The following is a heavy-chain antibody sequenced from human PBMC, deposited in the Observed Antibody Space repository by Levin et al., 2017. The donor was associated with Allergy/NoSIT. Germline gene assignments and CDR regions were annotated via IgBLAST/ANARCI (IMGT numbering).Heavy chain of an antibody. V-gene: IGHV4-39*01. CDR3: ARTTIFGVVIDFDI. D-gene: IGHD3-3*01. CDR2: IYYSGST. CDR1: GGSISSSSYY. J-gene: IGHJ3*02. Sequence: KTSETLSLTCTVSGGSISSSSYYWGWIRQPPGKGLEWIGSIYYSGSTYYNPSLKSRVTISVDTSKNQFSLKLSSVTAADTAVYYCARTTIFGVVIDFDIWGQGTMVTVSS.